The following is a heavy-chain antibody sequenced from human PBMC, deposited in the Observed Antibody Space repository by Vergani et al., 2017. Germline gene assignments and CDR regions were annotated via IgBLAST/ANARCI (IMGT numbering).Heavy chain of an antibody. CDR3: ARDQWDDDGPRGWFAP. V-gene: IGHV4-4*07. CDR2: VYTDVTA. CDR1: GASISSYF. J-gene: IGHJ5*02. D-gene: IGHD5-24*01. Sequence: VQLQESGPGLLQPSETLSLTCSVSGASISSYFWSWIRQPAGKGLEWLGRVYTDVTAYYTPSLRTRVRLSADLSQSQFSLKMTSLTAADTAVYFCARDQWDDDGPRGWFAPWGQGILVTVSS.